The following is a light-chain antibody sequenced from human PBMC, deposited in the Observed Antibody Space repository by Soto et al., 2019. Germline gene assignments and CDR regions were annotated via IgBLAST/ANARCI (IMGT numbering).Light chain of an antibody. V-gene: IGLV4-69*01. CDR1: SGHSSYA. J-gene: IGLJ2*01. Sequence: QPVLTQSPSASASLGASVKLTCTLSSGHSSYAIAWHQQQPEKGPRYLMKLNSDGSHSKGDGIPDRFSGSSSGAERYLTISSRQSEDEADYYCQTWGTGIHVVFGGGTQVTVL. CDR3: QTWGTGIHVV. CDR2: LNSDGSH.